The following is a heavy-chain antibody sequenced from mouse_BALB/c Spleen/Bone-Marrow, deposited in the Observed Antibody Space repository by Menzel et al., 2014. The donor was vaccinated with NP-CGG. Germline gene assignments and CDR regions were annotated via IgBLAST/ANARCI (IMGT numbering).Heavy chain of an antibody. Sequence: VHLVESGPGLMAPSQSLSITCAVSGFSLTNYGVHWVRQPPGKGLEWLGIIWAGGTTNYNSALMSRLSISKDNSKSQVFLKMNSLQTDDTAVYYCAREGPLYFDYWGQGTSLTVSS. V-gene: IGHV2-9*02. CDR1: GFSLTNYG. J-gene: IGHJ2*02. CDR2: IWAGGTT. CDR3: AREGPLYFDY.